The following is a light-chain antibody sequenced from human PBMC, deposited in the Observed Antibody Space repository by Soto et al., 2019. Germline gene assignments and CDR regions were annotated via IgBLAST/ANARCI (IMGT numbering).Light chain of an antibody. J-gene: IGKJ1*01. Sequence: DRQMTQSPSTLSASVGDRVTITCRASQDVNNWLAWYQQKPGKAPKLLIYEASSLVTGVPSRFSGSWSGTEFTLTISRRQPDDFATYYCQQYDSRLSFGQGTKVEVQ. CDR3: QQYDSRLS. CDR1: QDVNNW. V-gene: IGKV1-5*03. CDR2: EAS.